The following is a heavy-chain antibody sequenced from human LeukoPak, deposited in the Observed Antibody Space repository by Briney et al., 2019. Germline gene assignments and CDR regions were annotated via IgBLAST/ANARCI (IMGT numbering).Heavy chain of an antibody. D-gene: IGHD2-2*01. Sequence: ASVKVSCKTSGYTFTNYYMHWVRQAPGQGLEWMGIINPSGGSTSYAQRFQGRVTLTRDTSTSTVYMELSSLRAEDTTVYYCARGGVVPAADFDCWGQGTLVTVSS. CDR1: GYTFTNYY. V-gene: IGHV1-46*01. J-gene: IGHJ4*02. CDR3: ARGGVVPAADFDC. CDR2: INPSGGST.